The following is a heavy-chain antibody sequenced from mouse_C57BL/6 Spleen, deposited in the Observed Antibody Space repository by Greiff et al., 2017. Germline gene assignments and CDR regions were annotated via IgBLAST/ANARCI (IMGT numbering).Heavy chain of an antibody. D-gene: IGHD1-1*01. CDR2: IYPGSGST. Sequence: QVQLQQPGAELVKPGASVTMSCKASGYTFTSYCIPWVKQRPGQGLEWIGDIYPGSGSTNYNEKFKSKATLTVDTSSSTAYMQLSSLTSEDSAVYYCARGRVYYGSSWFAYWGQGTLVTVSA. J-gene: IGHJ3*01. V-gene: IGHV1-55*01. CDR3: ARGRVYYGSSWFAY. CDR1: GYTFTSYC.